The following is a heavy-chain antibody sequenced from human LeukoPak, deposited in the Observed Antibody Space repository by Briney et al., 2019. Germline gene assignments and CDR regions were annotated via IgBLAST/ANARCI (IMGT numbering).Heavy chain of an antibody. J-gene: IGHJ3*02. Sequence: SETLSLTCTVSGGSISSSSYYWGWIRQPPGKGLEWIGSIYYSGSTYYNPSLKSRVTISVDTSKNQFSLKLSSVTAADTAVYYCAGAYCGGDCYSGRAFDIWGQGTMVTVSS. CDR1: GGSISSSSYY. D-gene: IGHD2-21*02. V-gene: IGHV4-39*07. CDR2: IYYSGST. CDR3: AGAYCGGDCYSGRAFDI.